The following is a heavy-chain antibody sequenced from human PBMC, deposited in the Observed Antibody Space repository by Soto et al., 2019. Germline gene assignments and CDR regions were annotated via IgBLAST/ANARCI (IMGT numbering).Heavy chain of an antibody. CDR3: ARDRQEMAPSRNWFDP. V-gene: IGHV1-69*08. J-gene: IGHJ5*02. D-gene: IGHD5-12*01. CDR1: GGTFSSYT. CDR2: IIPILGIA. Sequence: QVQLVQSGAEVKKPGSSVKVSCKASGGTFSSYTISWVRQAPGQGLEWMGRIIPILGIANYAQKFQGRVTITADKSPSTAYMELSSLRSEDTAVYYCARDRQEMAPSRNWFDPWGQGTLVTVSS.